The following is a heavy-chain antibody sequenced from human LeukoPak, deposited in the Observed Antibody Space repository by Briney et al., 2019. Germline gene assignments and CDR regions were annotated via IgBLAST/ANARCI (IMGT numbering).Heavy chain of an antibody. CDR2: ISWDGGST. D-gene: IGHD3-10*01. CDR3: AKDLYPPNPYYYGSGSNWFDP. V-gene: IGHV3-43D*03. Sequence: PGGSLRLSCAASGFTFDDYAMHWVRQAPGKGLEWVSLISWDGGSTYYADSVKGRFTISRDNSKNTLYLQMNSLRAEDTAVYYCAKDLYPPNPYYYGSGSNWFDPWGQGTLVTVSS. CDR1: GFTFDDYA. J-gene: IGHJ5*02.